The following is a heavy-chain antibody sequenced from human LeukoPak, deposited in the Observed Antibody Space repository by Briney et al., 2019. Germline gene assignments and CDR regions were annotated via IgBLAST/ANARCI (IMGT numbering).Heavy chain of an antibody. Sequence: SETLSLTCTVSGYSISSGYYWGWIRQPPGKGLERIGSIYHSGSTYYNPSLTSRVTISVDTSKNQFSLKLSSVTAADTAVYYCASTITVTTDYWGQGTLVTVSS. CDR2: IYHSGST. D-gene: IGHD4-17*01. V-gene: IGHV4-38-2*02. CDR1: GYSISSGYY. CDR3: ASTITVTTDY. J-gene: IGHJ4*02.